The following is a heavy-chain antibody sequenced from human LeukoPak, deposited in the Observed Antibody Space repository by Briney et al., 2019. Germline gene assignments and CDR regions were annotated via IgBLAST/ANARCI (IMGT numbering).Heavy chain of an antibody. V-gene: IGHV4-59*01. CDR2: IYYSGST. CDR3: ARVKGYCSSTSCYSAFDI. CDR1: GGSISSYY. J-gene: IGHJ3*02. D-gene: IGHD2-2*02. Sequence: PSETLSLTCTVSGGSISSYYWSWIRQPQGKGLEWIGYIYYSGSTNYNPSLKSRVTISVDTSKNQFSLKLSSVTAAGTAVYYCARVKGYCSSTSCYSAFDIWGQGTMVTVSS.